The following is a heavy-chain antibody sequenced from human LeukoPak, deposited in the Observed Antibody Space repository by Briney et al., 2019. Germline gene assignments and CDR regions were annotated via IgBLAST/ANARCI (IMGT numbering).Heavy chain of an antibody. CDR1: GFTFSSYE. CDR3: ARDYYDSSGYPWYFDS. CDR2: ISSSGGTI. J-gene: IGHJ4*02. Sequence: GGSLRLSCAASGFTFSSYEMNWVRQAPGKGLEWVSYISSSGGTIYYAESVKGRFTISRDNAKNSLFLQMNSLRAEDTAVYYCARDYYDSSGYPWYFDSWGQGTLVTVSS. D-gene: IGHD3-22*01. V-gene: IGHV3-48*03.